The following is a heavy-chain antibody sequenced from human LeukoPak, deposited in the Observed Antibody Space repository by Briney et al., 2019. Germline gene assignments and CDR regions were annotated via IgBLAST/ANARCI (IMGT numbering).Heavy chain of an antibody. CDR3: ARGRYCSGGGCHYFDY. Sequence: PGGSLRLSCAVSGLTFNSYWMSWVRQAPGKWLEWVANIKQDGSEKFYVDSVKGRFTISRDNAKNSLYLQMNSLRAEDTAVFYCARGRYCSGGGCHYFDYWGQGTLVTVSS. CDR1: GLTFNSYW. J-gene: IGHJ4*02. D-gene: IGHD2-15*01. CDR2: IKQDGSEK. V-gene: IGHV3-7*01.